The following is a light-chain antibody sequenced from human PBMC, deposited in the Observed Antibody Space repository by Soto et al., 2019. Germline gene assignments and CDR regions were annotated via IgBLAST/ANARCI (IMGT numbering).Light chain of an antibody. CDR1: QSISSY. Sequence: DIQMTQSPSSLSASVGDRVTITCRASQSISSYLNWYQQKPGKAPKLLIYDASGLERGVPSRFSGSGSGTECTLTISSLQPEDFATYYCQHYNSYSEAFGQGTKVDIK. CDR2: DAS. J-gene: IGKJ1*01. V-gene: IGKV1-5*01. CDR3: QHYNSYSEA.